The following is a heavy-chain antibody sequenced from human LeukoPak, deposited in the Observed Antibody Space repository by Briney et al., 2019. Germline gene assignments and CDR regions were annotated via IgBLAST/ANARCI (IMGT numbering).Heavy chain of an antibody. Sequence: ASVKVSCKASGYTFTSYDINWVRQATGQGLEWMGWMNPNSGNTGYAQKFQGRVTITRNTSISPAYIELSSLRPEDTAVYYCARGMDSYGYDYWGQGTLVTVSS. CDR3: ARGMDSYGYDY. V-gene: IGHV1-8*03. CDR1: GYTFTSYD. D-gene: IGHD5-18*01. CDR2: MNPNSGNT. J-gene: IGHJ4*02.